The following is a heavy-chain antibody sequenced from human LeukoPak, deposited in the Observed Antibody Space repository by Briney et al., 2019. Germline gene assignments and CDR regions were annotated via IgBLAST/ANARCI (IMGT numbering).Heavy chain of an antibody. CDR3: AGRVTGYSSGYVY. CDR1: GFTFSSYA. V-gene: IGHV3-23*01. J-gene: IGHJ4*02. Sequence: GGSLRLSCAASGFTFSSYAMSWVRQAPEKGLDWVSVISGSAHKIRYADSVKGRFTISRDNSENIVYLQMNNLRAEDTAVYYCAGRVTGYSSGYVYWGQGTLVTVSS. D-gene: IGHD5-18*01. CDR2: ISGSAHKI.